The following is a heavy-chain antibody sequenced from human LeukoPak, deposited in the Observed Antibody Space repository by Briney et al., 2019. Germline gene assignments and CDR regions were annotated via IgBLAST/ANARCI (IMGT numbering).Heavy chain of an antibody. V-gene: IGHV4-59*01. Sequence: SETLSLTCTVCGGSISSYYWSWIRQPPGRGLEGIGYIYYSGSTNYNPSLKSRVTISVDNPKNHSYLKLSTVTAADTDVYYCARDRDYGGTSGLYYCYGMDVWGQGTTVTVSS. CDR2: IYYSGST. J-gene: IGHJ6*02. CDR1: GGSISSYY. D-gene: IGHD4-23*01. CDR3: ARDRDYGGTSGLYYCYGMDV.